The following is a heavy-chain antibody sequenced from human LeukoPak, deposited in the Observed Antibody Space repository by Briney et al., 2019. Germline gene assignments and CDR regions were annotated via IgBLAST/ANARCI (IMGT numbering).Heavy chain of an antibody. D-gene: IGHD6-13*01. Sequence: ASVKVSCKASGYTFTGYYMHWVRQAPGQGLEWMGWINPNSGGTNYAQKFRGRVTMTRDTSISTAYMELSRLRSDDTAVYYCARVVYSSSWCPFDYWGQGTLVTVSS. CDR3: ARVVYSSSWCPFDY. V-gene: IGHV1-2*02. CDR2: INPNSGGT. CDR1: GYTFTGYY. J-gene: IGHJ4*02.